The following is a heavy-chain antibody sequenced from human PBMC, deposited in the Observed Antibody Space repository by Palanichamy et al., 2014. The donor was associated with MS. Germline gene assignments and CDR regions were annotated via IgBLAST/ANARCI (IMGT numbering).Heavy chain of an antibody. CDR3: VRPTRGRDWYYDS. D-gene: IGHD2-21*02. V-gene: IGHV3-7*03. Sequence: EAQLVESGEAWSSLGGPVRLSCAAAGFAFSDSWMNWVRQAPGKGLEWVANIREDGGEKYYVDSVKGRFTISRDNVKSSLHLQMNSLRVDDTAVYYCVRPTRGRDWYYDSWGQGTLVTVSS. J-gene: IGHJ4*02. CDR1: GFAFSDSW. CDR2: IREDGGEK.